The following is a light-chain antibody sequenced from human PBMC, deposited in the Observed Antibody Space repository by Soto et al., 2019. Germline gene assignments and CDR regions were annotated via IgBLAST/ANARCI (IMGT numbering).Light chain of an antibody. CDR1: QGVNSW. Sequence: DVQMTQSPSSLSASVGDTVTITCRASQGVNSWLAWYQKKPGKAPKLLIYVASSLQSGVPSRFSGSGSGTDFTLTISSLQPEDSATYYCQQANSFPYTFGQGTKLEIK. V-gene: IGKV1-12*01. CDR3: QQANSFPYT. J-gene: IGKJ2*01. CDR2: VAS.